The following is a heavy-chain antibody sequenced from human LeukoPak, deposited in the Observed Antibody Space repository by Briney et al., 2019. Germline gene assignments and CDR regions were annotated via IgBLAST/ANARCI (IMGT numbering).Heavy chain of an antibody. V-gene: IGHV3-7*01. CDR3: ARQDHGPDY. Sequence: PGGSLRLSCSASGFTFSNHWMNWVRQAPGKGLEWVANINKDGSEKNYVDSVEGRFTISRDNAKNSLYLQMNYLRPEDTAVYYCARQDHGPDYWGQGTLVTVSS. J-gene: IGHJ4*02. CDR2: INKDGSEK. CDR1: GFTFSNHW. D-gene: IGHD1-14*01.